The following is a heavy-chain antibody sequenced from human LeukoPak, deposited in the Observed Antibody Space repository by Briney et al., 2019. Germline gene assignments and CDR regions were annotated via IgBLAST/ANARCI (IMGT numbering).Heavy chain of an antibody. CDR3: ARVTLLAVGYFGYYYYYGMDV. CDR2: INWNGGRT. J-gene: IGHJ6*02. CDR1: GFTFGDYG. V-gene: IGHV3-20*04. Sequence: PGGSLRLSCVASGFTFGDYGMSWVRPAPGKGLEWVSGINWNGGRTGYADSVKGRFTISRDNAKNSLYLPMNSLRAEDTALYYCARVTLLAVGYFGYYYYYGMDVWGQGTTVTVSS. D-gene: IGHD3-9*01.